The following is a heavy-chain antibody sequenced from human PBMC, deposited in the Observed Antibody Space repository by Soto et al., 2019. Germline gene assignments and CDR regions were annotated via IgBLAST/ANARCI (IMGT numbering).Heavy chain of an antibody. CDR1: GFSLSTSGVG. Sequence: QITLKESGPTLVKPTQTLTLTCTFSGFSLSTSGVGVGWIRQPPGKALEWLALIYWDDDKRYSPSLKSRLTITKDTSTNQVVLTVTNMDPVDTATYCCAHSEGYCSSTSCYVGPLNIDFWGQGTLVTVSS. CDR3: AHSEGYCSSTSCYVGPLNIDF. V-gene: IGHV2-5*02. CDR2: IYWDDDK. D-gene: IGHD2-2*01. J-gene: IGHJ4*02.